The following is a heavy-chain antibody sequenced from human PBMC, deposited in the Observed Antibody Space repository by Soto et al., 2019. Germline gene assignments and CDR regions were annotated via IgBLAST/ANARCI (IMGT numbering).Heavy chain of an antibody. J-gene: IGHJ4*02. CDR3: ARGWLRRGYLDY. V-gene: IGHV3-13*04. CDR2: IGTAADT. CDR1: GFTFRTND. Sequence: EEQLVESGGGLVQPGGSLRLSCAASGFTFRTNDMHWVRQAPGKGLEWVAGIGTAADTYYPDSVKGRFTISRDNAKCSLYLQMKSLRAGDTAVYYCARGWLRRGYLDYWGQGTLVTVSS. D-gene: IGHD5-12*01.